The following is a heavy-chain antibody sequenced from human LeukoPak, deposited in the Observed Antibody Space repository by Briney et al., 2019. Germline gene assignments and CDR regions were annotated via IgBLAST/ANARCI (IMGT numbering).Heavy chain of an antibody. CDR1: GGSFSGYY. J-gene: IGHJ6*03. V-gene: IGHV4-34*01. CDR2: INHSGST. Sequence: SETLSLTCAVYGGSFSGYYWSWIRQPPGKGLEWIGEINHSGSTNYNPSLKSRVTISVGTSKNQFSLKLSSVTAADTAVYYCARLGYCSGGSCYRYYYYYMDVWGKGTTVTVSS. D-gene: IGHD2-15*01. CDR3: ARLGYCSGGSCYRYYYYYMDV.